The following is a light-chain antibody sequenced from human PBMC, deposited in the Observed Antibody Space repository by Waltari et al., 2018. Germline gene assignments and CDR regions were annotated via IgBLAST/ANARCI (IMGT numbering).Light chain of an antibody. CDR3: QQYYSYPFT. Sequence: AIRMTQSPSSLSASTGDRVTITCRASQGISSYLAWYQQKPGKAPKLLIYAASTLQSGVPSRFSGSGSGTDFTLTISCLQSEDFATYYCQQYYSYPFTFGGVTKVEIK. CDR2: AAS. CDR1: QGISSY. J-gene: IGKJ4*01. V-gene: IGKV1-8*01.